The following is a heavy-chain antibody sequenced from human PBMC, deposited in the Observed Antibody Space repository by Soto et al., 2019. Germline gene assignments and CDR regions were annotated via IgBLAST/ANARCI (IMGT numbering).Heavy chain of an antibody. Sequence: EVQLVESGGGLVQPGGSLRLSCAASGFTFSSYWMPWVRQAPGKGLVWVSRINSDGSSTSYADSVKGRFTISRDNAKNTLYLQMNSLRAEDTAVYYCARGKYGDYYFDYWGQGTLVTVSS. CDR1: GFTFSSYW. CDR2: INSDGSST. J-gene: IGHJ4*02. D-gene: IGHD4-17*01. CDR3: ARGKYGDYYFDY. V-gene: IGHV3-74*01.